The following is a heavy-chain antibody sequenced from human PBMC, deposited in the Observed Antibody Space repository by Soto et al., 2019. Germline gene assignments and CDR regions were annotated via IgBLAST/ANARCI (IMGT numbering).Heavy chain of an antibody. J-gene: IGHJ5*02. CDR2: ISWNSGSI. CDR1: GFTFDDYA. D-gene: IGHD2-15*01. V-gene: IGHV3-9*01. Sequence: EVQLVESGGGLVQPGRSLRLSCAASGFTFDDYAMHWVRQAPGKGLEWVSGISWNSGSIGYADSVKGRFTISRDNAKNSLYLQMNSLRAEDTALYYCAKEGWANGFDPWGQGTLVTVSS. CDR3: AKEGWANGFDP.